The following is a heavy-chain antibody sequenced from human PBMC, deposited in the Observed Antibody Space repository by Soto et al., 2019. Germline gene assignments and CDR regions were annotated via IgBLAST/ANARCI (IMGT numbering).Heavy chain of an antibody. CDR2: INPSGGST. CDR3: ARDSFFNSSGWYSKGFDP. CDR1: GYTFTSYY. Sequence: ASVKVSCQASGYTFTSYYMHWVRQAPGQGLEWMGIINPSGGSTGYAQKFQGRVTMTRDTSTSTVYMELSSLRSEDTAVYYCARDSFFNSSGWYSKGFDPWGQGTLVTVSS. V-gene: IGHV1-46*01. D-gene: IGHD6-19*01. J-gene: IGHJ5*02.